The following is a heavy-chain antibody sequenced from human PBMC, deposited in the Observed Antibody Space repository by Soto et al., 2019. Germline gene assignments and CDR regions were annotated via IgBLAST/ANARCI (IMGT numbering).Heavy chain of an antibody. V-gene: IGHV1-18*01. CDR2: VSAQTGDS. J-gene: IGHJ4*02. D-gene: IGHD4-17*01. Sequence: QVQLVQSGAEVKKPGASVKVSCKASGYPFGGYAIGWVRQAPGQGLEWMGWVSAQTGDSGDAQEFQGRVTLTTETSTSTAYMELRGLRSDDTAVYYCARPSTSYGDYGWSLAYWGQGTLVTVSS. CDR3: ARPSTSYGDYGWSLAY. CDR1: GYPFGGYA.